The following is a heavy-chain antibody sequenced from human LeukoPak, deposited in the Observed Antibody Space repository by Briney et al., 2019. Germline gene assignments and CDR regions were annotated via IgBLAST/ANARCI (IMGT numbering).Heavy chain of an antibody. CDR3: ARATYEDFDS. J-gene: IGHJ4*02. CDR2: IYTSGST. CDR1: GGSISSYY. D-gene: IGHD3-22*01. Sequence: SGPTLVKPSETLFLACSVSGGSISSYYWSWIRQPAGKGLEWVGRIYTSGSTNYNPSLKSRVTKSVDPSTGQLSLKLSSVIAADTAVYYCARATYEDFDSWGQGTLVTLSS. V-gene: IGHV4-4*07.